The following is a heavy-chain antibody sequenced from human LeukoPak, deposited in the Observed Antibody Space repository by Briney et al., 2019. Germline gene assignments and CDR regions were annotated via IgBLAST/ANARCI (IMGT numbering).Heavy chain of an antibody. J-gene: IGHJ6*03. V-gene: IGHV3-21*01. CDR3: AREGDPPGFYYYHHLDV. CDR2: ISSGSSFQ. Sequence: AGSLRFSCAASGFDFSIYAIAWVRQAPGRGLEGVSSISSGSSFQNYADSVKGRFTISRDNAKNSVYLQMNRLRAEDTAVYFCAREGDPPGFYYYHHLDVWGKGTTVTVSS. CDR1: GFDFSIYA. D-gene: IGHD3-16*01.